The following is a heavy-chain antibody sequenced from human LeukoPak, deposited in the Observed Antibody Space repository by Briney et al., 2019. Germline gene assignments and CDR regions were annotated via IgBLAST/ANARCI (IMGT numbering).Heavy chain of an antibody. D-gene: IGHD3-3*01. Sequence: SETLSLTCTVSGGSISSGDYYWSWIRQPPGEGLEWIGSMFSDGTSYYNPSLRSRVTISVDTSKNQFSLKLSSVTAADTALYYCARHASITIFGGGVDSWGQGPLVTVSS. V-gene: IGHV4-39*01. CDR2: MFSDGTS. CDR1: GGSISSGDYY. CDR3: ARHASITIFGGGVDS. J-gene: IGHJ5*01.